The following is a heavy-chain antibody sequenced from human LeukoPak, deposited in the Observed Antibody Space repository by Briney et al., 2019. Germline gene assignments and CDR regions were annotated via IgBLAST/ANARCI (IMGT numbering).Heavy chain of an antibody. Sequence: GGSLRLSCAASGFTFSSFGMSWVRQAPGKGLEWVSAISVSGGSTNYADSVKGRFTISRDNSKNTLYLQMNSLRAEDTAVYYCARATPFFYGGIDDYYLEYFHHWGQGTLVTVSS. J-gene: IGHJ1*01. CDR2: ISVSGGST. V-gene: IGHV3-23*01. D-gene: IGHD3-22*01. CDR1: GFTFSSFG. CDR3: ARATPFFYGGIDDYYLEYFHH.